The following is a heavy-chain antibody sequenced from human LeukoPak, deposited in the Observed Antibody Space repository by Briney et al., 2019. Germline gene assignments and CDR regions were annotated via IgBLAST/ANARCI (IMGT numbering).Heavy chain of an antibody. D-gene: IGHD3-22*01. V-gene: IGHV1-18*01. J-gene: IGHJ6*02. Sequence: PGASVKVSCKASGYTFTSYGISWVRQAPGQGLEGMGWISAYNGNTNYAQKLQGRVTMTTDTSTSTAYMELRSLRSDDTAVYYCARGYYYDSSGYQYYYGMDVWGQGTTVTVSS. CDR3: ARGYYYDSSGYQYYYGMDV. CDR2: ISAYNGNT. CDR1: GYTFTSYG.